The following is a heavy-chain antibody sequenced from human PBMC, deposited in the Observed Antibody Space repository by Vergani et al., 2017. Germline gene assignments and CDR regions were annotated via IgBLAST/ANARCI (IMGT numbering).Heavy chain of an antibody. D-gene: IGHD2-15*01. Sequence: EVQLVESGGGLVQPGGSLRLSCAASGFTFSSYDMHWVRHATGKGLEWVSAIGTAGDTYYPGSVKGRFTISRENAKNSLYLQMNSLRAGDTAVYYCARGCSGGSCYSGYYYYGMDVWGQGTTVTVSS. J-gene: IGHJ6*02. V-gene: IGHV3-13*01. CDR1: GFTFSSYD. CDR3: ARGCSGGSCYSGYYYYGMDV. CDR2: IGTAGDT.